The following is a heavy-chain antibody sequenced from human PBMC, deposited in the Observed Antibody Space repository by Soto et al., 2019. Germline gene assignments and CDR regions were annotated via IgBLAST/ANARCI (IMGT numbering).Heavy chain of an antibody. CDR3: ARDQLSSSSPWNNNWFAP. CDR1: GGTFSSYA. D-gene: IGHD6-6*01. V-gene: IGHV1-69*01. CDR2: IIPIFGTA. Sequence: QVQLVQSGAEVKKPGSSVKVSCKASGGTFSSYAISWVRQAPGQGLEWVGGIIPIFGTANYAQKFQGRVTITADESTSTAYMELSSLRAEDTAVYYCARDQLSSSSPWNNNWFAPWGQGTLVTVSS. J-gene: IGHJ5*02.